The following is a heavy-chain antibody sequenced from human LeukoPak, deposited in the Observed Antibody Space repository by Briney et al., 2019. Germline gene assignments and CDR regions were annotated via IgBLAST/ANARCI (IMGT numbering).Heavy chain of an antibody. J-gene: IGHJ4*02. V-gene: IGHV4-59*01. D-gene: IGHD3-22*01. Sequence: SETLSLTCTVSGGSISSYYWSWIRQPPGKGLGWIGYIYYSGSTNYNPSLKSRVTISVDTSKNQFSLKLSSVTAADTAVYYCARATYDSSGYYSWLFDYWGQGTLVTVSS. CDR2: IYYSGST. CDR3: ARATYDSSGYYSWLFDY. CDR1: GGSISSYY.